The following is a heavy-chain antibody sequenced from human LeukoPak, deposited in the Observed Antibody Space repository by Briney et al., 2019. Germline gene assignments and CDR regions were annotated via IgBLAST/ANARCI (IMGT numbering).Heavy chain of an antibody. CDR3: ARVWELRSHYYYGMDV. V-gene: IGHV3-48*03. Sequence: GVLRLSCAASGFTFSSYEMNWVRQAPRKGLEWVSYISNSGSTIHYADSVKGRFTPSRDNAKNSVYLQMNSLRAEGTAVYYCARVWELRSHYYYGMDVWGQGTTVTVSS. J-gene: IGHJ6*02. D-gene: IGHD1-26*01. CDR1: GFTFSSYE. CDR2: ISNSGSTI.